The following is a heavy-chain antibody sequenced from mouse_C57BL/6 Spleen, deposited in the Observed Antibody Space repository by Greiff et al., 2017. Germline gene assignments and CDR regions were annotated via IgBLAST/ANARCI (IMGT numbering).Heavy chain of an antibody. D-gene: IGHD2-1*01. Sequence: VQLQESGPGLVQPSQSLSITCTVSGFSLTSYGVHWVRQSPGQGLEWLGVIWSGGSTDYNAAFISRLSISKDNSKSQVFFKMNSLQADDTAIYYCAVHGNSWYFDVWGTGTTVTVSA. CDR3: AVHGNSWYFDV. J-gene: IGHJ1*03. CDR2: IWSGGST. V-gene: IGHV2-2*01. CDR1: GFSLTSYG.